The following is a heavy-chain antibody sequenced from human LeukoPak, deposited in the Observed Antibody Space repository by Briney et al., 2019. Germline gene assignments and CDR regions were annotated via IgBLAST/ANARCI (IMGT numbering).Heavy chain of an antibody. CDR2: ISYDGSNK. D-gene: IGHD3-3*01. V-gene: IGHV3-30-3*01. J-gene: IGHJ4*02. CDR1: GFTFSSYA. CDR3: ARGLRYLES. Sequence: GGSLRLSCAASGFTFSSYAMHWVRQAPGKGLEWVAVISYDGSNKYYADSVKGRFTISRDNSKNTLYLQMSSLRAEDAAVYYCARGLRYLESWGQGTPVTVSS.